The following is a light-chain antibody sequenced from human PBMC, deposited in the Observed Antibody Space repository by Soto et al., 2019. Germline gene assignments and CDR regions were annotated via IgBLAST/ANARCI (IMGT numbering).Light chain of an antibody. Sequence: DIQLTQSPSFLSASVGDRVTITCRASQAISNNLAWYQHNPGKPPKLLIYDASTLQSGVPSRFSGSGSGTEFTLTISSLQPEDFATYYCQQLNNYPRALTFGGGTKVEIE. CDR1: QAISNN. J-gene: IGKJ4*01. V-gene: IGKV1-9*01. CDR3: QQLNNYPRALT. CDR2: DAS.